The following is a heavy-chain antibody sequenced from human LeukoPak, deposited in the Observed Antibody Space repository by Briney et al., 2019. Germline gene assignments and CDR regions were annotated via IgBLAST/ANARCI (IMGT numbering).Heavy chain of an antibody. CDR3: ARETAAGRSGDY. Sequence: GGSLRLSCADSGFTSSDYYMSWICQAPGKALEWVSYISSSGSTIYYADSVKGRFTISRDNAKNSLYLQMNSLRAEDTAVYYCARETAAGRSGDYWGQGTLVTVSS. CDR1: GFTSSDYY. D-gene: IGHD6-13*01. CDR2: ISSSGSTI. V-gene: IGHV3-11*01. J-gene: IGHJ4*02.